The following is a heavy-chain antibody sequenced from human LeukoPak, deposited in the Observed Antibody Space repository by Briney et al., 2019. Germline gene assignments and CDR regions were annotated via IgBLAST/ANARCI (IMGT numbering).Heavy chain of an antibody. CDR1: GFTFSSYA. CDR2: ISGSGGST. Sequence: GGSLRLSCAASGFTFSSYAMSWVRQAPGKGLEWVPAISGSGGSTYYADSVKGRFTISRDNSKNTLYLQMNSLRAEDTAVYYCATHHLWFGEGRYFDYWGQGNLVTVSS. D-gene: IGHD3-10*01. V-gene: IGHV3-23*01. CDR3: ATHHLWFGEGRYFDY. J-gene: IGHJ4*02.